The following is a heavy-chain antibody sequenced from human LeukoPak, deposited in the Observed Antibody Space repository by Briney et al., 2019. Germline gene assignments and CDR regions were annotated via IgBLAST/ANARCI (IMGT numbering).Heavy chain of an antibody. CDR1: GGSISSYY. CDR3: ARHPYYYDTSGSYKGHFDL. J-gene: IGHJ4*02. CDR2: IYYSGST. D-gene: IGHD3-22*01. V-gene: IGHV4-59*08. Sequence: SETLSLTCTVSGGSISSYYWSWIRQPPGKGLEWIGYIYYSGSTNYNPSLKSRVTISVDTSKNQFSLKLSSVTAADTAMYFCARHPYYYDTSGSYKGHFDLWGQGTLVAVSS.